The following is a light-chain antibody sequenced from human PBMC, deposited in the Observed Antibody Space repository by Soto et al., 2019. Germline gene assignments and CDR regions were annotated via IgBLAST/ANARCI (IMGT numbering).Light chain of an antibody. Sequence: HSALTQPASVSGSPGQSITISCTGTSSDVGGYNYVSWYQQHPGKVPKLMIYEVSNRPLGVSNRFSGSKSGNTASLTISGLQAEDEADYYCTSYTSSSTLDVFGTGTKLTVL. CDR1: SSDVGGYNY. CDR3: TSYTSSSTLDV. CDR2: EVS. V-gene: IGLV2-14*01. J-gene: IGLJ1*01.